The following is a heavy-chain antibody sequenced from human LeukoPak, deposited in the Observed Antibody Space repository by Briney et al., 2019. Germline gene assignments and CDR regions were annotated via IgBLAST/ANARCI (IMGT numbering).Heavy chain of an antibody. J-gene: IGHJ6*03. CDR3: ARGDSSSWSPRGYYYYYMDV. V-gene: IGHV1-24*01. Sequence: ASVKVSCKVSGYTVTELSMHWVRQSPGKGLEWMGGSHPEDGETIYAQKFQGRVTMTEDTSTDTAYMELRSLRSDDTAVYYCARGDSSSWSPRGYYYYYMDVWGKGTTVTVSS. CDR2: SHPEDGET. CDR1: GYTVTELS. D-gene: IGHD6-13*01.